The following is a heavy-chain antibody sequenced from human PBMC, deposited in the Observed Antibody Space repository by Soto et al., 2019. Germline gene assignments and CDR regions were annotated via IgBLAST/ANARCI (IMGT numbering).Heavy chain of an antibody. CDR2: IYYSGST. J-gene: IGHJ5*02. D-gene: IGHD3-10*01. CDR1: GGTVSSGSYY. Sequence: SETLSLTCTVSGGTVSSGSYYWSWIRQPPGKGLEWIGYIYYSGSTNYNPSLKSRVTISVDTSKNQFSLKLSSVTAADTAVYYCARDTRSFGDWFDPWGQGTLVTVSS. CDR3: ARDTRSFGDWFDP. V-gene: IGHV4-61*01.